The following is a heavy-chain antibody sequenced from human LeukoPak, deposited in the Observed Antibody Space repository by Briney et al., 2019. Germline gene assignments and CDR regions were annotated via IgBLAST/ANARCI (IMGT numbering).Heavy chain of an antibody. Sequence: SETLSLTCAVYVGSFSGYYWSWIRQPPGKGLEWIGEINHSGSTNYNSSLKSRVTISVDTSKNQFSLKLSSVTAADTAVYYCARGYYGSGSHCCHVDVWGKGTTITVSA. CDR1: VGSFSGYY. V-gene: IGHV4-34*01. D-gene: IGHD3-10*01. CDR2: INHSGST. CDR3: ARGYYGSGSHCCHVDV. J-gene: IGHJ6*04.